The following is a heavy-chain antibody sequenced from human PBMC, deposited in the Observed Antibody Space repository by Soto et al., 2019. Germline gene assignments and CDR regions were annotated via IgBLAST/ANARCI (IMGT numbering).Heavy chain of an antibody. CDR3: ARAVGPFDY. V-gene: IGHV3-33*01. D-gene: IGHD3-16*01. J-gene: IGHJ4*02. CDR2: IWYDGSNK. Sequence: QVQLVESGGGVVQPGRSLRLSCAASGFTFSTYGMHWVRQAPGKGLEWVAVIWYDGSNKYYADSVKGRFTISRDNSTDMLYLQMNSLRAEDTAVYYCARAVGPFDYWGQGTLVTVSS. CDR1: GFTFSTYG.